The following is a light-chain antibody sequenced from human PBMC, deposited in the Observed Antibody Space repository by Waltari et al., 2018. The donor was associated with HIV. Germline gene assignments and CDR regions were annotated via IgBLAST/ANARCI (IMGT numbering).Light chain of an antibody. CDR1: SSTIGNNY. CDR3: GTWDSSLSAGGV. Sequence: QSVLTQPPSVSAAPGQKVTISCSGRSSTIGNNYVSWYQQLPGTAPKLLIFENDKRPSGIPDRFSGSKSGTSATLGITGLQTGDEADYYCGTWDSSLSAGGVFGGGTKLTVL. J-gene: IGLJ3*02. V-gene: IGLV1-51*02. CDR2: END.